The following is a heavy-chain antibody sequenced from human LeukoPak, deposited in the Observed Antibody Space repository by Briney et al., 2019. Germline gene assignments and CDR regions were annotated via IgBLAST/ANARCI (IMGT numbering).Heavy chain of an antibody. V-gene: IGHV4-59*01. CDR1: GGSISSYY. CDR2: IYYSGST. Sequence: PSETLSLTCTVSGGSISSYYWSWIRQPPGKGLEWIGYIYYSGSTNYNPSLKSRVTISVDTSKNQFSLKLSSATAADTAVYYCARGSWSSSIDYWGQGTLVTVSS. D-gene: IGHD6-6*01. CDR3: ARGSWSSSIDY. J-gene: IGHJ4*02.